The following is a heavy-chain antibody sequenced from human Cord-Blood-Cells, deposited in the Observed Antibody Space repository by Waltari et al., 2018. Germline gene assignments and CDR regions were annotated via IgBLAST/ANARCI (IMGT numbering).Heavy chain of an antibody. Sequence: QVQLVQSGAEVKKHGASVKVSCTASGYTFTGDDMHWVRQAPGQGLEWMGWINPNSNGTNYAQKFQGRVTMTRDTSISTAYMELSRLRSDDTAVYYCARVDYCSGGSCYYFQHWGQGTLVTVSS. J-gene: IGHJ1*01. CDR1: GYTFTGDD. CDR2: INPNSNGT. D-gene: IGHD2-15*01. V-gene: IGHV1-2*02. CDR3: ARVDYCSGGSCYYFQH.